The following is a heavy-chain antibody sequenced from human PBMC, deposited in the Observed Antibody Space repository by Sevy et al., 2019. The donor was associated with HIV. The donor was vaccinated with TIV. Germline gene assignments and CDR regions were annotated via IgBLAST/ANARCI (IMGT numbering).Heavy chain of an antibody. J-gene: IGHJ4*02. D-gene: IGHD3-9*01. V-gene: IGHV3-7*03. CDR1: GFDFNNHW. CDR2: IKHDGSEI. Sequence: GGSLRLSCAASGFDFNNHWMSWVRQAPEKGLEWVANIKHDGSEIYYVDSLEGRFTISRDNAKNSLSLQINDLRAEDTATHYCARLPTGLQSFNYLLSTYFDSWGQGTLVTVSS. CDR3: ARLPTGLQSFNYLLSTYFDS.